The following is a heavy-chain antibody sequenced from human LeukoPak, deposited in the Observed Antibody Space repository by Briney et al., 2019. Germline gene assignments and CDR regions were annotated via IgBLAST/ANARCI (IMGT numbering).Heavy chain of an antibody. CDR1: GYTFTSYG. J-gene: IGHJ4*02. CDR2: ISAYNGNT. CDR3: ARDLLEAYGDYVRWGGTFDY. V-gene: IGHV1-18*01. D-gene: IGHD4-17*01. Sequence: ASVKVSCKASGYTFTSYGISWVRQAPGQGLEWMGWISAYNGNTNYAQKLQGRVTMTTDTSTSTAYMELRSLRSDDTAVYYCARDLLEAYGDYVRWGGTFDYWGQGTLVTVSS.